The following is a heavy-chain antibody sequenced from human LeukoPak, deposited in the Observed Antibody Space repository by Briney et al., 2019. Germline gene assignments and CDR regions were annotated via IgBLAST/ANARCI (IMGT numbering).Heavy chain of an antibody. CDR3: ARDGWRAINY. CDR1: GFTFSTYW. V-gene: IGHV3-7*01. Sequence: GGSLRLSCEASGFTFSTYWTSWVRQAPGKGLEWVANIKEDGSDKNYVDSVRGRFTISRDNAKNSLYLQMNSLRVEDTAVYYCARDGWRAINYWGQGTLVTVS. D-gene: IGHD5-24*01. J-gene: IGHJ4*02. CDR2: IKEDGSDK.